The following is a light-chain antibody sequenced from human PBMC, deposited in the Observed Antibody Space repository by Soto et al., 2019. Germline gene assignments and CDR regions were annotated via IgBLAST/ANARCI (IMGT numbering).Light chain of an antibody. CDR1: SSDVGGYNY. CDR2: DVS. Sequence: QSALTQPASVSGSLGHSITISCTGTSSDVGGYNYVSWYQQHPGKAPKLMIYDVSNRPSGVSNRFSGSKSGNTASLTISGLQAEDEADYYCSSYTSSSTLLYVFGTGTKLTVL. CDR3: SSYTSSSTLLYV. J-gene: IGLJ1*01. V-gene: IGLV2-14*01.